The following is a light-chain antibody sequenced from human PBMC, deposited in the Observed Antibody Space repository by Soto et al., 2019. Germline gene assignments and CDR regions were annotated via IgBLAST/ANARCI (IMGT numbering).Light chain of an antibody. CDR3: SSYTSTNSVV. CDR2: DVS. CDR1: SSDVGAYNY. V-gene: IGLV2-14*03. J-gene: IGLJ2*01. Sequence: QSALTQPPSVSGSPGQSITISCTGTSSDVGAYNYVSWYQQHPGKAPKLMIYDVSNRPSGVSNRFSGSKSGSTASLTISGLQAEDEADYYCSSYTSTNSVVFGGGTKVTVL.